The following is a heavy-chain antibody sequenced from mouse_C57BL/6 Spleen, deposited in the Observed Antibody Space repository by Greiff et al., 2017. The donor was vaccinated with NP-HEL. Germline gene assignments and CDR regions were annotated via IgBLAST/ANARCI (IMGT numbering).Heavy chain of an antibody. V-gene: IGHV1-61*01. D-gene: IGHD2-2*01. Sequence: VQLQQPGAELVRPGSSVKLSCKASGYTFTSYWMDWVKQRPGQGLEWIGNIYPSDSETHYNQKFKDKATLTVDKSSSTAYMQLSSLTSEDSAVYYCARSTMVSEAMDYWGQGTSVTVPS. CDR3: ARSTMVSEAMDY. J-gene: IGHJ4*01. CDR2: IYPSDSET. CDR1: GYTFTSYW.